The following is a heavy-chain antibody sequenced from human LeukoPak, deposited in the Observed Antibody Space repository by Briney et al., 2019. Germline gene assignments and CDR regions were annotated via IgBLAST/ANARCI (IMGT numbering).Heavy chain of an antibody. D-gene: IGHD1-26*01. V-gene: IGHV3-7*04. J-gene: IGHJ4*02. CDR2: IKQDGSET. CDR3: ARGSPYSGTYYPFDN. CDR1: GFTFSSYW. Sequence: GGSLRLSCAASGFTFSSYWMSWVRQAPGKGLEWVANIKQDGSETYYVDSVKGRFTISRDNARNSLYLQMNSLRAEDTAVYYCARGSPYSGTYYPFDNWGQGTLVTVSS.